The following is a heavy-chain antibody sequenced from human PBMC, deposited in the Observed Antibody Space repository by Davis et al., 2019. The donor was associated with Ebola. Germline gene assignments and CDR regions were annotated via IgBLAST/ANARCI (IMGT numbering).Heavy chain of an antibody. CDR1: GFPFSGPA. CDR2: IRSKANSYAT. D-gene: IGHD4-23*01. CDR3: TSHGGRGVDY. J-gene: IGHJ4*02. V-gene: IGHV3-73*01. Sequence: GESLLISCAASGFPFSGPAMHWVRQASGKGLEWVGRIRSKANSYATAYAPSVNGRLTISRDDSKNTAYLQMNSLKTEDTAVYYCTSHGGRGVDYWGQGTLVTVSS.